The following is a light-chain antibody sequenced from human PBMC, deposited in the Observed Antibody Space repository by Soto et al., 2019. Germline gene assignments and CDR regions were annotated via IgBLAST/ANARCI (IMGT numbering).Light chain of an antibody. Sequence: EIGVRQSPATLAVCPGERATLSCRASQSVSSNLAWYQQKPGQAPRLLIYGPSTRATGIPARFSGSGSGTEFTLTISSLQSEDFGVYYCQQYNKWPRPFGQGTKVDIK. J-gene: IGKJ1*01. V-gene: IGKV3-15*01. CDR2: GPS. CDR3: QQYNKWPRP. CDR1: QSVSSN.